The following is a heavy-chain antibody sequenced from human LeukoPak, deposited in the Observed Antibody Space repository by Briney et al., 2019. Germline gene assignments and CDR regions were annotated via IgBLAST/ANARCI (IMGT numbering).Heavy chain of an antibody. CDR3: ARRQPAGSGYYYDDAFDI. CDR1: GYTFTGYY. V-gene: IGHV1-2*02. Sequence: GASVKVSCKASGYTFTGYYMHWVRQAPGQGLEWMGWINPNSGGTNYAQKFQGRVTMTRNTSISTAYMELSSLRSEDTAVYYCARRQPAGSGYYYDDAFDIWGQGTMVTVSS. D-gene: IGHD3-22*01. J-gene: IGHJ3*02. CDR2: INPNSGGT.